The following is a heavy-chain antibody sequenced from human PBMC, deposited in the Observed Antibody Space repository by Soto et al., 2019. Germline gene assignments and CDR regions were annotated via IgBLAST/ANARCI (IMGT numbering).Heavy chain of an antibody. CDR2: IYYSGST. J-gene: IGHJ6*02. V-gene: IGHV4-30-4*01. Sequence: QVQLQESGPGLVKPSQTLSLTCTVSGDSISSGDYYWSWIRQPPGKGLEWIGYIYYSGSTYYNPSLRSRVTAAEDTSKTQCFLKLSSVTAADTAVLYCARDTVFVPSFFGYYGMDVWGQWTTVTVSS. CDR1: GDSISSGDYY. CDR3: ARDTVFVPSFFGYYGMDV. D-gene: IGHD2-2*01.